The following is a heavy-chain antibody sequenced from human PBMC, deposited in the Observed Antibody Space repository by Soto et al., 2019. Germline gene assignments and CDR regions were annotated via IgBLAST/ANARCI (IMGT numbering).Heavy chain of an antibody. CDR1: GFSLTTQGVH. V-gene: IGHV2-5*02. Sequence: QITLKESGPTLVKPTQTLTLTCTFSGFSLTTQGVHVGWIRQPPGKALEWLALIYWVDNEVYSPSLKTRLTITKDTSKSQVVLTLATVDPVDTATYYCVYRDFGDYFFQFWGQGILVNVSS. J-gene: IGHJ4*02. D-gene: IGHD4-17*01. CDR2: IYWVDNE. CDR3: VYRDFGDYFFQF.